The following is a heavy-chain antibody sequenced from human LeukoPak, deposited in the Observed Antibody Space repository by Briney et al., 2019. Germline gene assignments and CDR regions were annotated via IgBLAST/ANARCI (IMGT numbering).Heavy chain of an antibody. CDR2: ISGGGSTS. CDR1: GFTFNSYA. J-gene: IGHJ4*02. D-gene: IGHD1-7*01. Sequence: QSGGSLRLSCAASGFTFNSYAMTWVRQAPGKGLEWVSVISGGGSTSYYADSVKGRFTISRDSSKNTLYLQMNSLRAEDTAVYYCARGSNNWNYAYFDYWGQGTLVTVSS. CDR3: ARGSNNWNYAYFDY. V-gene: IGHV3-23*01.